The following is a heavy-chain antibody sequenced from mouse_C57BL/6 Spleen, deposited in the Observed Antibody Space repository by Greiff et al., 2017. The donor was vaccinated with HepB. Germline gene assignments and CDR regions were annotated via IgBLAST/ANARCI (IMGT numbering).Heavy chain of an antibody. CDR2: INYDGSST. CDR3: ARGGDYFYAMDY. Sequence: EVKLVESEGGLVQPGRSMKLSCTASGFTFSDYYMAWVRQVPEKGLEWVANINYDGSSTYYLDSLKSRFIISRDNAKNILYLQMSSLKSEDTATYYCARGGDYFYAMDYWGQGTSVTVSS. V-gene: IGHV5-16*01. D-gene: IGHD1-1*02. J-gene: IGHJ4*01. CDR1: GFTFSDYY.